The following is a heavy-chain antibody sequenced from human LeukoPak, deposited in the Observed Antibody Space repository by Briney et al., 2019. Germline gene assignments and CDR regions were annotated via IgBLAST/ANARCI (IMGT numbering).Heavy chain of an antibody. CDR1: GFTFSSYW. CDR3: AGRRRNGYNYSDY. V-gene: IGHV3-74*01. D-gene: IGHD5-24*01. J-gene: IGHJ4*02. CDR2: INSDGSST. Sequence: PGGSLRLSCAVSGFTFSSYWMYWVRQAPGKRLVWVSRINSDGSSTVYADSVKGRFTISRDNAKNTLYLQMNSLRAEDTAVYYCAGRRRNGYNYSDYWGQGTLVTVSS.